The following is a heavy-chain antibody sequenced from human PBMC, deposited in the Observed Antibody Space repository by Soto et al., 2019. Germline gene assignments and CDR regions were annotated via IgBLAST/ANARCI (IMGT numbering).Heavy chain of an antibody. V-gene: IGHV3-30-3*01. CDR1: GFTFSSYA. CDR3: ARDRGSYFPGGY. CDR2: ISYDGGNK. J-gene: IGHJ4*02. D-gene: IGHD1-26*01. Sequence: QVQLVESGGGVVQPGRSLRLSCAASGFTFSSYAMHWVRQAPGKGLEWVAVISYDGGNKYYADSVKGRFTISRDNSKNTLYLQMNSLRAEDTAVYYCARDRGSYFPGGYWGQGTLVTVSS.